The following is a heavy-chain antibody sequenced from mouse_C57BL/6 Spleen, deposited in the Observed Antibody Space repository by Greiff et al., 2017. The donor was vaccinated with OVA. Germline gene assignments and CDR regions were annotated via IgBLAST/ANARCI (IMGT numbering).Heavy chain of an antibody. CDR2: IYPGDGDT. Sequence: QVQLQQSGPELVKPGASVKISCKASGYAFSSSWMNWVKQRPGKGLEWIGRIYPGDGDTNYNGKFTGKATLTADKSSSTAYMQLSSLTSYDSAVYFCARGYGTSYFAYWGQGTPLTVSS. CDR3: ARGYGTSYFAY. D-gene: IGHD2-10*02. V-gene: IGHV1-82*01. CDR1: GYAFSSSW. J-gene: IGHJ2*01.